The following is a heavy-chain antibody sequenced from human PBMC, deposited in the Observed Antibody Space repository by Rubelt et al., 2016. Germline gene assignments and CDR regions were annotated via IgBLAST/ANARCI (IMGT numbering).Heavy chain of an antibody. CDR2: IYYSGST. V-gene: IGHV4-39*07. J-gene: IGHJ4*02. D-gene: IGHD2-21*01. CDR3: ARGPISPADFDY. Sequence: GGSISSSSYYWGWIRQPPGKGLEWIGSIYYSGSTYYNPSLKSRVTISVDTSNNQFSLRLTSVTAADTAVYFCARGPISPADFDYWGQGTLVTVSS. CDR1: GGSISSSSYY.